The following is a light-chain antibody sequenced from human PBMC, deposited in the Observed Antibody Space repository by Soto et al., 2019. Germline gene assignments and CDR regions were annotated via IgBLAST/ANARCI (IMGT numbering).Light chain of an antibody. J-gene: IGKJ1*01. Sequence: DIQMTQSPSSLSASVGDRVTVTCRASQGISNYLAWYQQKPGKVPKLLIYGASTLQPGVPSRFSGSGSGTDFTLTISSLQPEDVATYYRQKYNSAPWTFGQGTKVEIK. CDR1: QGISNY. CDR2: GAS. V-gene: IGKV1-27*01. CDR3: QKYNSAPWT.